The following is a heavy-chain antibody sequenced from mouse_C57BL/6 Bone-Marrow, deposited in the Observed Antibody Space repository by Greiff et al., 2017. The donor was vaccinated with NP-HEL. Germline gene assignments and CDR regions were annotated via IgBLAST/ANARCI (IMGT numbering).Heavy chain of an antibody. CDR3: ARRYYGSPYAMDY. V-gene: IGHV5-15*01. CDR1: GFTLSDYG. J-gene: IGHJ4*01. D-gene: IGHD1-1*01. Sequence: EVKLQESGGGLVQPGGSLKLSCAASGFTLSDYGMAWVRQAPRKGPEWVAFISNLAYSIYYADTVTGRFTISRENAKNTLYLEMSSLRSEDTAMYYCARRYYGSPYAMDYWGQGTSVTVSS. CDR2: ISNLAYSI.